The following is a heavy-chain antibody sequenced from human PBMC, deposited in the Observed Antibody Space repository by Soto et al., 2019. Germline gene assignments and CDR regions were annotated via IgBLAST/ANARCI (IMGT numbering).Heavy chain of an antibody. CDR1: GGTFSSYA. D-gene: IGHD6-13*01. J-gene: IGHJ4*02. CDR2: IIPIFGTA. CDR3: ARSVRVSSPIDY. Sequence: SVKVSCKASGGTFSSYAISWVRQAPGQGLEWMGGIIPIFGTANYAQKLQGRVTITADESTSTAYMELSSLRSEDTAVYYCARSVRVSSPIDYWGQGTLVTVSS. V-gene: IGHV1-69*13.